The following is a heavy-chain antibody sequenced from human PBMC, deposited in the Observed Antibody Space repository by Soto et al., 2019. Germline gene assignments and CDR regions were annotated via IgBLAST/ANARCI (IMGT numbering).Heavy chain of an antibody. D-gene: IGHD3-22*01. J-gene: IGHJ4*02. CDR2: IVVGSGNT. CDR1: GFTFTSSA. CDR3: AAGNYYYDSSGSPDY. Sequence: SVKVSCKASGFTFTSSAVQWVRQARGQRLEWIGWIVVGSGNTNYAQKFQERVTITRDMSTSTAYMELSSLRSEDTAVYYCAAGNYYYDSSGSPDYWGQGTLVTVAS. V-gene: IGHV1-58*01.